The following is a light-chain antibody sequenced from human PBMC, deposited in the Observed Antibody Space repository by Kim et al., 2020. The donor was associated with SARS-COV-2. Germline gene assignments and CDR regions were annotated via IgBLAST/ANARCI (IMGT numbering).Light chain of an antibody. CDR2: YDT. J-gene: IGLJ3*02. CDR1: SIGSKS. CDR3: QVWDSTTDHRV. Sequence: APGRTARITCGGNSIGSKSVNWYQQKPGQAPILVIYYDTDRPSGISERFSGSNSGNTATLTVSRVEAGDEADYYCQVWDSTTDHRVFGGGTQLTVL. V-gene: IGLV3-21*04.